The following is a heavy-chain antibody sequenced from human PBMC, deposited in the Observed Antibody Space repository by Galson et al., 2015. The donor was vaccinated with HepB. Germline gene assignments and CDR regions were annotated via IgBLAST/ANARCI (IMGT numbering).Heavy chain of an antibody. CDR2: ISPYNGKT. V-gene: IGHV1-18*04. Sequence: SVKVSCKASGYTFTRYGISWVRQAPGQGLEWMGWISPYNGKTNYAQSLQGRVTMTTDTSTSTVYMEMRSLRSDDTAVYYCARDGGPDIEVAGHWGQGTLVTVSS. CDR1: GYTFTRYG. D-gene: IGHD6-19*01. J-gene: IGHJ4*02. CDR3: ARDGGPDIEVAGH.